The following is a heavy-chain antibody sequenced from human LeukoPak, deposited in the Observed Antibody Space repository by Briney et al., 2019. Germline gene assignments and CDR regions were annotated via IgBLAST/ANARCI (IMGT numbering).Heavy chain of an antibody. CDR3: ARYVDTAMAN. CDR1: GFIFSNYG. Sequence: ASVKVSCKASGFIFSNYGISWVRQAPGQGLEWMGRISGYNGNTNYAQRFQGRVTMTTDTSTSTAYMELRSLRSDDTAVYYCARYVDTAMANWGQGTLVTVSS. CDR2: ISGYNGNT. V-gene: IGHV1-18*01. D-gene: IGHD5-18*01. J-gene: IGHJ4*02.